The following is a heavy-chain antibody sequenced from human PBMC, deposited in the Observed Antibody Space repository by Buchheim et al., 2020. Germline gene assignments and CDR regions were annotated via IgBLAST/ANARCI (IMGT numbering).Heavy chain of an antibody. CDR2: IYPDDSDT. CDR1: GYSFPSYW. Sequence: EVHLVQSGAEVKKPGESLRISCKGSGYSFPSYWIGWVRQMPGKGLEWMGIIYPDDSDTRYSPSFQGQVTISADKSTTTTYLQWSSLKASDSAMYYCARAGLRYLPSDFDYWGQGTL. J-gene: IGHJ4*02. CDR3: ARAGLRYLPSDFDY. V-gene: IGHV5-51*01. D-gene: IGHD3-9*01.